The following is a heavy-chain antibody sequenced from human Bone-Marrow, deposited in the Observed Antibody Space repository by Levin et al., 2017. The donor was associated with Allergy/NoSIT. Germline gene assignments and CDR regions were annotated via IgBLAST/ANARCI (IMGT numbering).Heavy chain of an antibody. J-gene: IGHJ5*01. CDR3: VRGRDYHDTSGYYFWYWFGS. Sequence: ASVKVSCKASGYTFTSYDINWVRQATGQGLEYMGWMNPNNGDTGYAQKFQGRVSMTRSTSISTAYMELSSLRSEDTAVYYWVRGRDYHDTSGYYFWYWFGSWGQGTQVTVSS. D-gene: IGHD3-22*01. CDR2: MNPNNGDT. V-gene: IGHV1-8*01. CDR1: GYTFTSYD.